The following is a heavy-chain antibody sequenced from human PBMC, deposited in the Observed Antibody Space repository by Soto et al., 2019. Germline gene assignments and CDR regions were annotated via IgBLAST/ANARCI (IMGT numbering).Heavy chain of an antibody. CDR1: GGTFSSYA. CDR3: ARDRNIVVVPAASDAFDI. J-gene: IGHJ3*02. D-gene: IGHD2-2*01. CDR2: IIPIFGTA. V-gene: IGHV1-69*13. Sequence: VKVSCKASGGTFSSYAISWVRQAPGQGLEWMGGIIPIFGTANYAQKFQGRVTITADESTSTAYMELSSLRSEDTAVYYCARDRNIVVVPAASDAFDIWGQGTMVTVSS.